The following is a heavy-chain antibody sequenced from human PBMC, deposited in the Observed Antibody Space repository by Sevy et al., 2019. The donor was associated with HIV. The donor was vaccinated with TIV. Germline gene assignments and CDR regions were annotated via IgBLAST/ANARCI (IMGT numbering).Heavy chain of an antibody. CDR1: GGSISSGGYY. D-gene: IGHD6-13*01. Sequence: SETLSLTCTVSGGSISSGGYYWSWIRQHPGKSLEWIGYIYYSGSTYYNPSLKSRVTISVDTSKNQFSLKLSSVTAADTAVYYCARASGNIAAAGRFFDYWGQGTLVTVSS. CDR3: ARASGNIAAAGRFFDY. CDR2: IYYSGST. V-gene: IGHV4-31*03. J-gene: IGHJ4*02.